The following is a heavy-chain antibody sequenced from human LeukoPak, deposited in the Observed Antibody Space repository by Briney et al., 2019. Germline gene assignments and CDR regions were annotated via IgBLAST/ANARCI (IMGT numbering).Heavy chain of an antibody. Sequence: TGGSLRLSCAVSGFTFKSYSMNWVRQAPGKGLEWVSSISSSGSYIYYADSVKGRFTISRDNAKNSLYLQMNSLRAEDTAVYFCASAYDSSAFWGQGTLVTVSS. CDR3: ASAYDSSAF. CDR2: ISSSGSYI. J-gene: IGHJ4*02. CDR1: GFTFKSYS. V-gene: IGHV3-21*01. D-gene: IGHD3-22*01.